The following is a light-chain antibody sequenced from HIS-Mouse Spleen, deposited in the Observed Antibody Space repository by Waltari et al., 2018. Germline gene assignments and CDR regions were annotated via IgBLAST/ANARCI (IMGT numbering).Light chain of an antibody. V-gene: IGLV2-23*01. CDR1: SRDVGSDNL. J-gene: IGLJ2*01. CDR3: CSYAGSSTLV. CDR2: EGS. Sequence: QSALTQPASVSGSPGQSITISCTGTSRDVGSDNLVPWYQQQPGKAPKLMIYEGSKRPSGVSNRFSGSKSGNTASLTISGLQAEDEADYYCCSYAGSSTLVFGGGTKLTVL.